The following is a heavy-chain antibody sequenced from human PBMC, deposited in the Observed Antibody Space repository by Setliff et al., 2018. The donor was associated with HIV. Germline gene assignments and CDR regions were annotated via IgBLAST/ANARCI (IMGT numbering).Heavy chain of an antibody. CDR3: ARDPHYFDTSGYYSYFYFDF. J-gene: IGHJ4*02. CDR1: GGSISSNNDH. V-gene: IGHV4-39*07. CDR2: ISHSGNT. Sequence: LSETLSLTCTVAGGSISSNNDHWGWIRQPPGKGLEWIGSISHSGNTYHNPSLQSRVTISLDMSKSQFSLKLRSMSAADTAVYYCARDPHYFDTSGYYSYFYFDFWGQGMLVTVSS. D-gene: IGHD3-22*01.